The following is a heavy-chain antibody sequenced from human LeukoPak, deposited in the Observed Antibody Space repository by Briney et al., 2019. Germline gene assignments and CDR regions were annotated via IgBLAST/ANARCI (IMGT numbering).Heavy chain of an antibody. Sequence: PGGSLRLSCAASGFTFSNYGMHGVRQAPGKGLEWVAVIWYDGSDKYYADSVKGRFTISRDNSKNTLYLQMNSLRAEDTAVYYCARDSHTAMDYWGQGTLVTVSS. CDR3: ARDSHTAMDY. J-gene: IGHJ4*02. D-gene: IGHD5-18*01. V-gene: IGHV3-33*01. CDR1: GFTFSNYG. CDR2: IWYDGSDK.